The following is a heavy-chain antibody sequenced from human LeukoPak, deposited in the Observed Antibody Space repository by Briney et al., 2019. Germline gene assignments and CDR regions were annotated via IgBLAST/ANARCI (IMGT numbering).Heavy chain of an antibody. Sequence: PGGSLRLSCAASGFTVSSNYMSWVRQVPGKGLEWVSAISGSGGTTYYADSVKGRFTISRDNSKNTLYLQMNSLRAEDTAVYYRAKDQAQLWPYYYYYMDVWGKGTTVTISS. CDR2: ISGSGGTT. CDR3: AKDQAQLWPYYYYYMDV. D-gene: IGHD5-18*01. CDR1: GFTVSSNY. V-gene: IGHV3-23*01. J-gene: IGHJ6*03.